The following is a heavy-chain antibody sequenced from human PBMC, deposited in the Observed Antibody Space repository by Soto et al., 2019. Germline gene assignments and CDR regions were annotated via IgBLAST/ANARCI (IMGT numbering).Heavy chain of an antibody. V-gene: IGHV3-33*01. J-gene: IGHJ4*02. D-gene: IGHD5-12*01. CDR3: ARDANIVATISSFVDY. CDR2: IWYDGSNK. CDR1: GFTFSSYG. Sequence: GGSLRLSCAASGFTFSSYGMHWVRQAPGKGLEWVAVIWYDGSNKYYADSVKGRFTISRDNSKNTLYLQMNSLRAEDTAVYYCARDANIVATISSFVDYWGQGTLVTVSS.